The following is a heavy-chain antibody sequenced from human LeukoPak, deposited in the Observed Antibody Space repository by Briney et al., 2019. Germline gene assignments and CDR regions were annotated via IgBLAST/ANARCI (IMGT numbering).Heavy chain of an antibody. D-gene: IGHD3-10*01. Sequence: KTSETLSLTCTVSGGSISSYYWSWIRQPPGEGLEWIGYIYYSGSTNYNPSLKSRVTISVDTSKNQFSLKLSSVTAADTAVYYCARYGSGSGSYPDDWGQGTLVTISS. J-gene: IGHJ4*02. CDR3: ARYGSGSGSYPDD. V-gene: IGHV4-59*01. CDR1: GGSISSYY. CDR2: IYYSGST.